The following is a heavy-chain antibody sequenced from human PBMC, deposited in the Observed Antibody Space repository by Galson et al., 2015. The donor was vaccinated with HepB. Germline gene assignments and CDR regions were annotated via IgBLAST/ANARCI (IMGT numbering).Heavy chain of an antibody. J-gene: IGHJ4*02. V-gene: IGHV3-30-3*01. Sequence: SLRLSCAASGFTFGSYAMHWVRQAPGKGLEWVAVISSDGANKYYADSVKGRFTISRDNSKNTLYLQMNSLRAEDTAVYYCASGYFDWLGAFDYWGQGTLVTVSS. CDR2: ISSDGANK. CDR3: ASGYFDWLGAFDY. CDR1: GFTFGSYA. D-gene: IGHD3-9*01.